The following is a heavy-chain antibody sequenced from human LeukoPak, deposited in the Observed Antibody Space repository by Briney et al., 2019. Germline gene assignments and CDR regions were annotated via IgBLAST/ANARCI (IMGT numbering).Heavy chain of an antibody. V-gene: IGHV1-2*02. D-gene: IGHD2-15*01. CDR1: GYTLTDYH. CDR3: ARAPKVYCSGGSCYSIWFDP. J-gene: IGHJ5*02. Sequence: GASVKVSCKASGYTLTDYHMHWVRQAPGQGLEWMGWINPNSGGTNYAQKFQGRVTMTRDTSISTAYMELSRLRSDDTAVYYCARAPKVYCSGGSCYSIWFDPWGQGTLVTVSS. CDR2: INPNSGGT.